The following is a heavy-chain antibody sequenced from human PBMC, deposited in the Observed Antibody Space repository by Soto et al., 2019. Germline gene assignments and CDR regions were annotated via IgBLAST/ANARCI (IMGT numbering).Heavy chain of an antibody. V-gene: IGHV4-59*01. J-gene: IGHJ5*02. CDR1: GGSISHYH. CDR3: ARSFYP. Sequence: QLQLQESGPGLVQPSETLSLTCTVSGGSISHYHWNWIRQAPGKGMEWSGYIFYNGGTHYNPSLTSRVTISVDMSKNRLSLTLTSVTAADTAVYYCARSFYPWGQGTLVTVSS. CDR2: IFYNGGT.